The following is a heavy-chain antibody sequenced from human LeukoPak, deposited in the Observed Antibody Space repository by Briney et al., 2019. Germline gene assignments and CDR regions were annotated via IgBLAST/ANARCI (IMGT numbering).Heavy chain of an antibody. D-gene: IGHD3-9*01. Sequence: GGSLRLSCAASGFTFSSYSMNSVRQAPGKGLEWVSSISSSSSYIYYADSVKGRFTISRDNAKNSLYLQMNSLRAEDTAVYYCARDRKTQYYDILTGPLDYWGQGTLVTVSS. V-gene: IGHV3-21*01. J-gene: IGHJ4*02. CDR1: GFTFSSYS. CDR2: ISSSSSYI. CDR3: ARDRKTQYYDILTGPLDY.